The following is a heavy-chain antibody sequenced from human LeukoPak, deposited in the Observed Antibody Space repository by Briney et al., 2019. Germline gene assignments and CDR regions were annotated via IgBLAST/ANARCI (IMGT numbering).Heavy chain of an antibody. J-gene: IGHJ4*02. CDR1: GGSISSGDYY. CDR2: IYYSGST. V-gene: IGHV4-30-4*08. CDR3: ARAPVVPAADQFDY. D-gene: IGHD2-2*01. Sequence: SETLSLTCTVSGGSISSGDYYWSWIRQPPGKGLEWIGYIYYSGSTYYNPSLKSRVTISVDTSKNQFSLKLSSVTAADTAVYYCARAPVVPAADQFDYWGQGTLVTVSS.